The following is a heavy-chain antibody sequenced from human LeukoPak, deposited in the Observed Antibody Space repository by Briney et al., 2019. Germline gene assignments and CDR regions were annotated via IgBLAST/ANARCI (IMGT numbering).Heavy chain of an antibody. CDR3: AKMVPQSDWFDP. Sequence: QSGGSLRLSCAAAGFTFSSYGMSWVRQAPGKGLEWVSAISGSGGSTYYADSVKGRFTISRDNSKNTLYLQMNSLRAEDTAVYYCAKMVPQSDWFDPWGQGTLVTVSS. J-gene: IGHJ5*02. CDR2: ISGSGGST. D-gene: IGHD2-8*01. V-gene: IGHV3-23*01. CDR1: GFTFSSYG.